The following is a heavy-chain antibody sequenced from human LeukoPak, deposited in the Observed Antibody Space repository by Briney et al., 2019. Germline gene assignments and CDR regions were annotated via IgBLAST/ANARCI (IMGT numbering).Heavy chain of an antibody. J-gene: IGHJ4*02. Sequence: PGGSLRLSCAASGSSFSAYWMTWVRQAPGTGLEWVANINPAGSETYYVDPVKGRFSISRDNAENLVYLQMNSLRAEDTAVYHCARFGYVAAVDVWGQGTPVTVSS. D-gene: IGHD2-15*01. CDR1: GSSFSAYW. CDR2: INPAGSET. CDR3: ARFGYVAAVDV. V-gene: IGHV3-7*01.